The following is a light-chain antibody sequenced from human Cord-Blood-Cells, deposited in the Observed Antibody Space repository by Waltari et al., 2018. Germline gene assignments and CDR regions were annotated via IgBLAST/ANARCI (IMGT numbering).Light chain of an antibody. CDR3: QQYNNWPPIT. Sequence: EIVMTQSPATLTVSQGERATISCRASQSVSSNLAWYQQKPGQAPRLLIYGASTRATGIPARFSGSGSGTEFTLTISSLQSEDFAVYYCQQYNNWPPITFGGGTKVEIK. CDR2: GAS. CDR1: QSVSSN. J-gene: IGKJ4*01. V-gene: IGKV3-15*01.